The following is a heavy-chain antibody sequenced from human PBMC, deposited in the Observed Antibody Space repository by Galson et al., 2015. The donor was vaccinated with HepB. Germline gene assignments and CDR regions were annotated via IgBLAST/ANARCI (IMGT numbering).Heavy chain of an antibody. CDR2: INAGNGNT. V-gene: IGHV1-3*01. Sequence: SVKVSCKASGYTFNKYAMHWVRQAPGQRLEWMGWINAGNGNTKYSQKFQGRVTITRDTSANTAYMEVSSLRSEDTAVYYCARVALTSGLDYWGQGTLVTVSS. J-gene: IGHJ4*02. CDR3: ARVALTSGLDY. D-gene: IGHD5-12*01. CDR1: GYTFNKYA.